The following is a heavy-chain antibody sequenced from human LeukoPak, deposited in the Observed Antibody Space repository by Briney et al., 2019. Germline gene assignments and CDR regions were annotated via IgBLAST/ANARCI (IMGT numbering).Heavy chain of an antibody. Sequence: PSETLSLTCAVYGGSFSGYYWSWIRQPPGKGLEWIGEINHSGSTNYNPSLKSRVTISVDTSKNQFSLKLSSVTAADTAVYYRARRLQGRKRGGGAFDIWGQGTMVTVSS. J-gene: IGHJ3*02. V-gene: IGHV4-34*01. D-gene: IGHD3-10*01. CDR2: INHSGST. CDR3: ARRLQGRKRGGGAFDI. CDR1: GGSFSGYY.